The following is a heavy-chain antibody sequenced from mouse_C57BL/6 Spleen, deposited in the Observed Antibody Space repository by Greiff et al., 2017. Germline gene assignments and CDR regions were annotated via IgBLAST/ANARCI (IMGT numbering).Heavy chain of an antibody. Sequence: QVQLQQPGAELVKPGASVKMSCKASGYTFTSYWITWVKQRPGQGLEWIGDIYPGSGSTNYNEKFKSKATLTVDTSSSTAYMQLSSLTSEDSAVYYCARRAPIITAGAMDYWGQGTSVTVSS. V-gene: IGHV1-55*01. CDR3: ARRAPIITAGAMDY. D-gene: IGHD1-1*01. CDR1: GYTFTSYW. CDR2: IYPGSGST. J-gene: IGHJ4*01.